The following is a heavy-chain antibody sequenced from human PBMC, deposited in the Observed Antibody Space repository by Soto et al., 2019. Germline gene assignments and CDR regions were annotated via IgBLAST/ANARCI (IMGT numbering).Heavy chain of an antibody. CDR1: GGSINSGGHS. CDR2: VYPSGST. J-gene: IGHJ5*02. D-gene: IGHD4-4*01. V-gene: IGHV4-30-2*01. CDR3: ARNHLDYTKSGGDWFDT. Sequence: QLQLQESGSGLVKPSQTLSLSCTVSGGSINSGGHSWSWIRHPPGKGLEWIGYVYPSGSTNYNPSLMMRVTSSVDGSTNQFSLRLTSVTAADTAVYFCARNHLDYTKSGGDWFDTWGPGAQVIVSS.